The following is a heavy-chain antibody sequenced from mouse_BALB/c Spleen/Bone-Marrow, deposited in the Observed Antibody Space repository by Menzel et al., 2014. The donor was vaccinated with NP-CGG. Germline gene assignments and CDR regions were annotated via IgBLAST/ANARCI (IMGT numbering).Heavy chain of an antibody. CDR1: GFDFSRYW. CDR2: INPDSSTI. Sequence: EVQLQQSGGGLVQPGGSLKLSCAASGFDFSRYWMSWVRQAPGKGLEWIGEINPDSSTINYTPSLKDKFIISRDNAKNTLYLQMSKVRSEDTALYYCARQGYHGYSDYWGQGTTLTVSS. D-gene: IGHD1-2*01. V-gene: IGHV4-1*02. J-gene: IGHJ2*01. CDR3: ARQGYHGYSDY.